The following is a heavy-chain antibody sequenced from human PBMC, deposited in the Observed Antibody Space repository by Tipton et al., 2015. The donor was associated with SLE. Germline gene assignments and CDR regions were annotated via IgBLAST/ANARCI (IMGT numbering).Heavy chain of an antibody. J-gene: IGHJ4*02. CDR3: AKGGTGKFDY. CDR2: IWYDGSNK. D-gene: IGHD7-27*01. V-gene: IGHV3-33*06. CDR1: GFTFSSYG. Sequence: SLRLSCAASGFTFSSYGMHWVRQAPGKGLEWVAVIWYDGSNKYYADSVKGRFTISRDNSKNMLYLQMNSLRVEDTAVYYCAKGGTGKFDYWGQGTLVTVSS.